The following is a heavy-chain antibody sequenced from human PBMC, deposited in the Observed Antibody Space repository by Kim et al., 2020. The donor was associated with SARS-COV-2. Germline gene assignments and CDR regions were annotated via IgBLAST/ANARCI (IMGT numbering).Heavy chain of an antibody. CDR2: ISSSSDYI. CDR3: ARGGSAPTNYYYYGMDV. CDR1: GFAFTSYG. Sequence: GGSLRLSCAASGFAFTSYGMNWVRQAPGKGLEWLSSISSSSDYIYYADSVKGRFTISRDNAKNSLYLQMNSLRAEDTAVYYCARGGSAPTNYYYYGMDVWGQGTTVTVSS. J-gene: IGHJ6*02. V-gene: IGHV3-21*01.